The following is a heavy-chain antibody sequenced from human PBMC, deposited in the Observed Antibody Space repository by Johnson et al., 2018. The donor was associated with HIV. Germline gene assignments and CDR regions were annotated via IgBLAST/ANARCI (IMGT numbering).Heavy chain of an antibody. J-gene: IGHJ3*02. V-gene: IGHV3-20*04. CDR3: ATGSLVVVGADGLIQLHDAFDI. D-gene: IGHD2-15*01. Sequence: VQLVESGGGVVRPGGSLRLSCAASGFTFDDYGMSWVRQAPGKGLEWVSGINWNGGSTGYADSVRGRFTISRDSSNNTLYVQMNDLRAEDTALYYCATGSLVVVGADGLIQLHDAFDIWGRGTKVTVSS. CDR2: INWNGGST. CDR1: GFTFDDYG.